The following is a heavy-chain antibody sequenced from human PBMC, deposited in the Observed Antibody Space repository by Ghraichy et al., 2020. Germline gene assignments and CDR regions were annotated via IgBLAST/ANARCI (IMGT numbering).Heavy chain of an antibody. CDR1: GSSISSSSYY. CDR2: IYYSGST. Sequence: SETLSLTCTVSGSSISSSSYYWGWIRQPPGKGLEWIGSIYYSGSTYYNPSLKSRVTISVDTSKNQFSLKLSSVTAADTAVYYCARIGFGITRRRFDPWGQGTLVTVSS. J-gene: IGHJ5*02. CDR3: ARIGFGITRRRFDP. V-gene: IGHV4-39*01. D-gene: IGHD3-10*01.